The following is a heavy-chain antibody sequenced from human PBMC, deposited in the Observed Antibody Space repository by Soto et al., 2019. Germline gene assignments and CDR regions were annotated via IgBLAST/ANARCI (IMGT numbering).Heavy chain of an antibody. Sequence: ASVKVSCKASGYTFTSYVISWVRQAPGQGLEWMGWISAYNGNTNYAQKLQGRVTMTTDTSTSTAYMELRSLSSDDTAVYYCARPTLYGDSILDAFDIWGQGTMVTVS. J-gene: IGHJ3*02. CDR1: GYTFTSYV. CDR3: ARPTLYGDSILDAFDI. CDR2: ISAYNGNT. V-gene: IGHV1-18*01. D-gene: IGHD4-17*01.